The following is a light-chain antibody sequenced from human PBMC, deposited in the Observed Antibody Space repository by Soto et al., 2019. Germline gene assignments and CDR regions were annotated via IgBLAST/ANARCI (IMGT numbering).Light chain of an antibody. J-gene: IGLJ1*01. Sequence: QAVVTQPPSVSGAPGQRVTISCTGSSSNIGAGYDVHWYQQLPGTAPKLLIYGNSNRPSGVPDRSSGSKSGTSASLALTGLQAEDAADYYRQSYDSSLSGYVSGTGTKLTVL. V-gene: IGLV1-40*01. CDR1: SSNIGAGYD. CDR2: GNS. CDR3: QSYDSSLSGYV.